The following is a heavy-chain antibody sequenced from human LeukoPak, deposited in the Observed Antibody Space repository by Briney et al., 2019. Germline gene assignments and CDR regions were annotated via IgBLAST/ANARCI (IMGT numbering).Heavy chain of an antibody. CDR3: ARDHGGVTPDY. D-gene: IGHD4-23*01. J-gene: IGHJ4*02. CDR2: IYYSGST. V-gene: IGHV4-39*07. Sequence: NPSETLSLTCTVSGGSISSSSYYWGWIRQPPGKGLEWIGSIYYSGSTYYNPSLKSRVTISVDTSKNQFSLKLSSVTAADTAVYYCARDHGGVTPDYWGQGTLVTASS. CDR1: GGSISSSSYY.